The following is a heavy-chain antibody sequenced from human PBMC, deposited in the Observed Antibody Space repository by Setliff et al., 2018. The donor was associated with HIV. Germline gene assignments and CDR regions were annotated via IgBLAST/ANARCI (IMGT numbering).Heavy chain of an antibody. Sequence: NPSETLSLTCAVYGGSLSGHYWSWIRQPPGKGLEWIGEINHSGSTNYNPSLKSRVSISVDTSKNQFSLKLNSVTAADTAVYYCAREGYYGSRGWFAPWGQGTLVTVSS. CDR1: GGSLSGHY. J-gene: IGHJ5*02. CDR3: AREGYYGSRGWFAP. V-gene: IGHV4-34*01. D-gene: IGHD3-10*01. CDR2: INHSGST.